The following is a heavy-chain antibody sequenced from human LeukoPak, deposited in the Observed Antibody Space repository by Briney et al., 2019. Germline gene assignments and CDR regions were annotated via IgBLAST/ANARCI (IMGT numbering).Heavy chain of an antibody. Sequence: SGGSLRLSCVASGFTFSSYWMHWVRQDPRKGLVWVSRINGDGRNINYADSVRGRFTISRDNAKNSLYLQMDSLRPEDTAVYFCARDRHVPGLYYYYMDVWGKGTTVTVSS. V-gene: IGHV3-74*01. D-gene: IGHD6-6*01. J-gene: IGHJ6*03. CDR3: ARDRHVPGLYYYYMDV. CDR1: GFTFSSYW. CDR2: INGDGRNI.